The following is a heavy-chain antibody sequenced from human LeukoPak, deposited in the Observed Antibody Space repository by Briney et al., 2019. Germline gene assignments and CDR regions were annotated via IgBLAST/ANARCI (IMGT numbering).Heavy chain of an antibody. CDR2: INPNSGGT. CDR1: GYTFTGYY. V-gene: IGHV1-2*02. Sequence: ASVKVPCKASGYTFTGYYMHWVRQAPGQGLEWMGWINPNSGGTNYAQKFQGRVTMTRDASISTAYMELSRLRSDDTAVYYCAREERNGARPLDYWGQGTLVTVSS. CDR3: AREERNGARPLDY. J-gene: IGHJ4*02. D-gene: IGHD6-6*01.